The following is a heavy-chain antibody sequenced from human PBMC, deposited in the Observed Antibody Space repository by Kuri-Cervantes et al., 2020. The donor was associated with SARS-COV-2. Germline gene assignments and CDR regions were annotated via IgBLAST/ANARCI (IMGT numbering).Heavy chain of an antibody. CDR3: ARESGSYPENWFDP. CDR2: ISTYNGNT. CDR1: GYTFTSYA. D-gene: IGHD1-26*01. Sequence: ASVKVSCKAFGYTFTSYAISWVRQAPGQGLEWMGWISTYNGNTNYAQKLQGRVTMTTDTSTSTAYMELRSLRSEDTAVYYCARESGSYPENWFDPWGQGTLVTVSS. J-gene: IGHJ5*02. V-gene: IGHV1-18*04.